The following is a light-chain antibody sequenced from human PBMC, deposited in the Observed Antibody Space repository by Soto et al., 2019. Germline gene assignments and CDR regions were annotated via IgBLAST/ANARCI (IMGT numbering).Light chain of an antibody. CDR2: EGS. V-gene: IGLV2-23*01. Sequence: QSALTQPASVSGSPGQSITISCTGTSSDVGSYNLVSWYQQHPGKAPKLMIYEGSKRPSGVSNRFSGSKSGNTASLTISGLQAEDEADYYCCSYAGSSYVFGTGTNSPS. CDR1: SSDVGSYNL. CDR3: CSYAGSSYV. J-gene: IGLJ1*01.